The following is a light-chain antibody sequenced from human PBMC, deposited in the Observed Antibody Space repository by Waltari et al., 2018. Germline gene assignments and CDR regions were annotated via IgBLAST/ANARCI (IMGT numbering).Light chain of an antibody. V-gene: IGKV1-39*01. CDR2: AAS. Sequence: DIQMTQSPPSLSASVGDRVTITCRATQSISSYLNWYQQKLGKAPKLLIYAASSLQSGGPSRFTGSGSGTDFTLTISSLQPEDVATYYCQQSHSTPWTFGQGTKVEVK. CDR1: QSISSY. CDR3: QQSHSTPWT. J-gene: IGKJ1*01.